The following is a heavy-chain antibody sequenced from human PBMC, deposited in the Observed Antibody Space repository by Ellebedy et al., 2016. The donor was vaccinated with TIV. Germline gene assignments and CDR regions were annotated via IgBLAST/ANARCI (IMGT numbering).Heavy chain of an antibody. V-gene: IGHV1-58*02. J-gene: IGHJ4*02. D-gene: IGHD5-12*01. CDR3: ARWNSGYDF. CDR1: GFTLTNSA. Sequence: AASVKVSCKASGFTLTNSAIQWVRPARGHRPEWIGWIAVGGDKTHYAQKFQARVTITRDTSISTAYMELSSLRFEDTAVYYCARWNSGYDFWGQGTLVTVSS. CDR2: IAVGGDKT.